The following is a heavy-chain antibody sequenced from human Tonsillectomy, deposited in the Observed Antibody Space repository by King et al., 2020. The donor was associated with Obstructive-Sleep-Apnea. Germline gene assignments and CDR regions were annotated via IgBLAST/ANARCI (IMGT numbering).Heavy chain of an antibody. CDR3: ARDRYYELPDV. CDR1: GGSISSGGYY. J-gene: IGHJ6*02. Sequence: HVQLQESGPGLVKPSQTLSLTCTVSGGSISSGGYYWSWIRQHPGKGLEWIGYIYYSGSTYYNPSLTSRVTISVDTSKNQFSLQLSSVTAADTAVYYCARDRYYELPDVWGQGTTVTVSS. D-gene: IGHD3-3*01. V-gene: IGHV4-31*03. CDR2: IYYSGST.